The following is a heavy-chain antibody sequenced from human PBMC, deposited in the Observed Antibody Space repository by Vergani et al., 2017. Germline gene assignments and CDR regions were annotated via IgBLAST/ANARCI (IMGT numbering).Heavy chain of an antibody. V-gene: IGHV5-10-1*01. CDR3: ARVGWSYYDSSGYYYAPGGWFAP. D-gene: IGHD3-22*01. J-gene: IGHJ5*02. Sequence: EVQLVQSGAEVKKPGESLRISCKGSGYSFTSYWISWVRQMPGKGPEWMGRIDPSDSYTNYSPSFQGHVTISADKSISTAYLQWSSLKASDTAMYYCARVGWSYYDSSGYYYAPGGWFAPWGQGTLVTVSS. CDR1: GYSFTSYW. CDR2: IDPSDSYT.